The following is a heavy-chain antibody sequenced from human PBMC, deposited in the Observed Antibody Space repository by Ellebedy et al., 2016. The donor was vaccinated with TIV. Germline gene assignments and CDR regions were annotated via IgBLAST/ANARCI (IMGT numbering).Heavy chain of an antibody. J-gene: IGHJ4*02. CDR1: GGSISSSNW. CDR3: ARSYYDYVWGSDRSTRRGHYYFDY. CDR2: IYHSGST. V-gene: IGHV4-4*02. Sequence: MPGGSLRLSCAVSGGSISSSNWWTWVRQPPGKGLEWIGEIYHSGSTNYNPSLKSRVTISLDKSKNQFSLKLSSVTAAETAVYYCARSYYDYVWGSDRSTRRGHYYFDYWGQGTLVTVSS. D-gene: IGHD3-16*02.